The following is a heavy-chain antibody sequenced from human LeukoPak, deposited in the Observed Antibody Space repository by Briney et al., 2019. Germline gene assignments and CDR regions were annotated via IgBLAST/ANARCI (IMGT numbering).Heavy chain of an antibody. Sequence: GGSLRLSCAASGFIFSDYYLNWFRQAPGKGLEWVSSISSSGSYMYYAGSVKGRFTISRDNAKNSLYLQMNSLRAEDTAVYYCARDSYYYDSSGDYWGQGTLVTVSS. CDR3: ARDSYYYDSSGDY. V-gene: IGHV3-21*01. CDR2: ISSSGSYM. D-gene: IGHD3-22*01. J-gene: IGHJ4*02. CDR1: GFIFSDYY.